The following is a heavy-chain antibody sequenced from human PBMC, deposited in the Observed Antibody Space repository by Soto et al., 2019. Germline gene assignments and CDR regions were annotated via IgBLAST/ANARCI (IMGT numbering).Heavy chain of an antibody. CDR1: GYSFTSRA. D-gene: IGHD5-12*01. V-gene: IGHV1-3*01. Sequence: QVQLVQSGAEVKKPGASVKVSCKTSGYSFTSRATQWVRQAPGQTFEWVGWINAANGNTKYSQKFQGRVTITRDTSASTVYMELSSLTSEDTAVYYCVARWFDPWGQGTLVTVSS. CDR3: VARWFDP. CDR2: INAANGNT. J-gene: IGHJ5*02.